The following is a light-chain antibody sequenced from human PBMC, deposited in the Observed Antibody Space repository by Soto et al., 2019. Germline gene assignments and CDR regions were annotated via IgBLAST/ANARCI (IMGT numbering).Light chain of an antibody. Sequence: EIVMTQSPATLSVSPGERATLSCRASQSVSSNLAWYQQKPGQAPRLLIYGASTRATGIPARFSGSGSGTDFTLTISSLEPEDSAIYYCQRRNIWPPVTFGQGTRLEI. CDR1: QSVSSN. V-gene: IGKV3-15*01. J-gene: IGKJ5*01. CDR2: GAS. CDR3: QRRNIWPPVT.